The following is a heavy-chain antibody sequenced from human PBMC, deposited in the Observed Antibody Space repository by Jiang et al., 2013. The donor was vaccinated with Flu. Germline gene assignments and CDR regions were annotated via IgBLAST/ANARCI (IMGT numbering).Heavy chain of an antibody. D-gene: IGHD6-19*01. CDR2: IYHTGSA. V-gene: IGHV4-39*07. J-gene: IGHJ4*02. CDR1: GFSISTTGYY. CDR3: ARRAVAGTGIPAKKLYYFDY. Sequence: GPGLVKPSETLSLTCAVSGFSISTTGYYWGWIRQPPGKGLEWIGSIYHTGSAYSNPSLRSRVTISIDTSKNQFSLKLSSVIAADTAVYYCARRAVAGTGIPAKKLYYFDYWGQGTLVTVSS.